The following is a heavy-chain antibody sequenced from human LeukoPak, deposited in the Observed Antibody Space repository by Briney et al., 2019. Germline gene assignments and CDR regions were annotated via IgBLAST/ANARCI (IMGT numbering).Heavy chain of an antibody. CDR1: GFTFSSYA. V-gene: IGHV3-30*04. Sequence: GRSLRLSCAASGFTFSSYAMHWVRQAPGKGLEWVAVISYDGSNKYYADSVKGRFTISRDNSKNTLYLQMNSLRAEDTAVYYCAKDRRWLQIGTSDYWGQGTLVTVSS. CDR2: ISYDGSNK. J-gene: IGHJ4*02. CDR3: AKDRRWLQIGTSDY. D-gene: IGHD5-24*01.